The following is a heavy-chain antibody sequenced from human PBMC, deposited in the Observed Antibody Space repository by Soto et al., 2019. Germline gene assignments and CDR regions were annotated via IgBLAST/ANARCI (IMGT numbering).Heavy chain of an antibody. V-gene: IGHV1-69*13. J-gene: IGHJ5*02. Sequence: GASVKVSCKASGVTFSSYAISWVRQAPGQGLEWMGGIIPIFGTANYAQKFQGRVTITADGSTSTAYMELSSLRSEDTAVYYCARESRAVAGGNWFDPWGQGTLVTVSS. D-gene: IGHD6-19*01. CDR3: ARESRAVAGGNWFDP. CDR2: IIPIFGTA. CDR1: GVTFSSYA.